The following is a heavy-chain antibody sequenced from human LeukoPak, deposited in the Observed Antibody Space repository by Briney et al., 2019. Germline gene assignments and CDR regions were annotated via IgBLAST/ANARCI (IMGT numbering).Heavy chain of an antibody. CDR2: MNPNSGNT. J-gene: IGHJ6*03. CDR1: GYTFTSYD. D-gene: IGHD5-24*01. Sequence: GASVKVSCKASGYTFTSYDLNWARQAPGPGLEWMGWMNPNSGNTGYAQKFQGRVTISRNTSISTAYMELSSLRCEDTAVYYCARLRDGYDYYYYYYMDVWGKGTTVTVSS. V-gene: IGHV1-8*03. CDR3: ARLRDGYDYYYYYYMDV.